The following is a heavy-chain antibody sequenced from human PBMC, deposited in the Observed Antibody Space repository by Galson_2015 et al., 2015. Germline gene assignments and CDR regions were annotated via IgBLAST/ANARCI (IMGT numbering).Heavy chain of an antibody. J-gene: IGHJ4*02. CDR2: IYYSGST. CDR1: GGSISSGDYY. V-gene: IGHV4-30-4*01. Sequence: TLSLTCTVSGGSISSGDYYWSWIRQPPGKGLEWIGYIYYSGSTYYNPSLKSRVTISVDTSKNQFPLKLSSVTAADTAVYYCATSRLTFGGVIVTWGQGTLVTVSS. CDR3: ATSRLTFGGVIVT. D-gene: IGHD3-16*02.